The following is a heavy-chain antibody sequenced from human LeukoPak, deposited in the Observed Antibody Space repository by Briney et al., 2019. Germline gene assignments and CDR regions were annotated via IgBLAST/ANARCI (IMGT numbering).Heavy chain of an antibody. CDR2: ISTYNGDT. V-gene: IGHV1-18*01. Sequence: ASVKVSCKASGYSFTKYGIGWVRQAPGLGLEWLGWISTYNGDTNFEQEFQDRVTMTRDTSTSTAYMELRSLRSDDTAVYYCARDPSNTSGRNVLFDYWGQGTLVTVSS. J-gene: IGHJ4*02. CDR1: GYSFTKYG. D-gene: IGHD6-19*01. CDR3: ARDPSNTSGRNVLFDY.